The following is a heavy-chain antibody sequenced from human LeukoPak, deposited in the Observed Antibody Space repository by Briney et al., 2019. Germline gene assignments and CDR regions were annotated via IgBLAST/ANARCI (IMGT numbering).Heavy chain of an antibody. CDR2: IIPIFGTT. J-gene: IGHJ4*02. CDR1: GGTFRSNP. Sequence: SVKVSCKASGGTFRSNPVSWVRQAPGQGLEWMGQIIPIFGTTNYAQKLQGRVTMTTDTSTSTAYMELRSLRSDDTAVYYCARGFYDILTGYYEGYFDYWGQGTLVTVSS. CDR3: ARGFYDILTGYYEGYFDY. D-gene: IGHD3-9*01. V-gene: IGHV1-69*05.